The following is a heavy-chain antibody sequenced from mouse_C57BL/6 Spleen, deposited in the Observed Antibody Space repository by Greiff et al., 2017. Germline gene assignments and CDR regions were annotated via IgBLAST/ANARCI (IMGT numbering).Heavy chain of an antibody. CDR3: ARWELGRYAY. Sequence: QVQLQQSGAELVRPGSSVKLSCKASGYTFTSYWMHWVKQRPIQGLEWIGNIDPSDSATHYNQKFKDKATLTVDKSSSTAYMQLSSLTSEDSAVYYCARWELGRYAYWGQGTLVTVSA. J-gene: IGHJ3*01. CDR1: GYTFTSYW. CDR2: IDPSDSAT. V-gene: IGHV1-52*01. D-gene: IGHD4-1*01.